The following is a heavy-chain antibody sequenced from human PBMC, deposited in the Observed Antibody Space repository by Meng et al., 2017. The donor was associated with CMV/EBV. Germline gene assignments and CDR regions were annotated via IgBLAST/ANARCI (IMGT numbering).Heavy chain of an antibody. D-gene: IGHD5-24*01. V-gene: IGHV5-51*01. CDR2: IYPGDSDT. J-gene: IGHJ4*02. CDR3: ATAPIEMATNGGFFDY. CDR1: GYSFTSYW. Sequence: GESLKISCKGSGYSFTSYWIGWVRQMPGKGLEWMGIIYPGDSDTRYSPSFQGQVTISADKSISTAYLQWSNLKASDTAMYYCATAPIEMATNGGFFDYWGQGTLVTVSS.